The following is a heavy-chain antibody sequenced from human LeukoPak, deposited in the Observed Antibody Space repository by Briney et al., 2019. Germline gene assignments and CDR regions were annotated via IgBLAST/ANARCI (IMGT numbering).Heavy chain of an antibody. CDR2: INPSGGST. V-gene: IGHV1-46*01. D-gene: IGHD3-10*01. CDR3: ARDSGLTDYYYGMDV. CDR1: GYTFTSYY. J-gene: IGHJ6*02. Sequence: ASVKVSCKASGYTFTSYYMHWVRQAPGQGLEWMGIINPSGGSTSYAQKLQGRVTMTTDTSTSTAYMELRSLRSDDTAVYCCARDSGLTDYYYGMDVWGQGTTVTVSS.